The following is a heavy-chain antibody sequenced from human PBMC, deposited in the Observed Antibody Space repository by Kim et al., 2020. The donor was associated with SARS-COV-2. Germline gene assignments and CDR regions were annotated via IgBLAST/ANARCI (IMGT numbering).Heavy chain of an antibody. V-gene: IGHV3-74*01. CDR2: INNGGTTS. CDR3: ARGGVTGRLLDY. J-gene: IGHJ4*02. D-gene: IGHD2-21*02. CDR1: GVSFTTYW. Sequence: GGSLRLSCTASGVSFTTYWMHWVRQVPGKGLEWVSLINNGGTTSNYADFVKGRFAISRDNIKATVYLRMTSLRGEDTGVYFCARGGVTGRLLDYWGQGTLVTAS.